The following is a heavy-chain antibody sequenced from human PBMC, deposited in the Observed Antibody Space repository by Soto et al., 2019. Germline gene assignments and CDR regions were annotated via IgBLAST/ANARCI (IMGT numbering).Heavy chain of an antibody. CDR2: ISAYNGNT. Sequence: ASVKVSCKASGYTFTSYGISWARQAPGQGLEWMGWISAYNGNTNYAQKLQGGVTMTTDTSTSTAYMELRSLRSDDTAVYYCARVSSSGKGFDPWGQGTLVTVSS. CDR1: GYTFTSYG. D-gene: IGHD6-19*01. V-gene: IGHV1-18*01. J-gene: IGHJ5*02. CDR3: ARVSSSGKGFDP.